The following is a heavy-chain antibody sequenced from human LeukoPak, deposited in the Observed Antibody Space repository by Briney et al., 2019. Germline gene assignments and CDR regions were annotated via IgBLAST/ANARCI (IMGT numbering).Heavy chain of an antibody. D-gene: IGHD2-8*01. CDR2: ISGSGGGT. V-gene: IGHV3-23*01. J-gene: IGHJ4*02. Sequence: GGSLRLSCAASGFIFSSYAMSCVRQAPGKGLEWVSTISGSGGGTDYADSVKGRFTISRDNSKITVYLQMNSLRAEDTAVYYCEKDRCCTNDVCDGDFDYWGQGTLVSVSS. CDR3: EKDRCCTNDVCDGDFDY. CDR1: GFIFSSYA.